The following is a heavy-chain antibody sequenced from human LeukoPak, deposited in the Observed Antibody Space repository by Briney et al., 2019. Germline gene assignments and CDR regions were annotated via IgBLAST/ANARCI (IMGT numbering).Heavy chain of an antibody. D-gene: IGHD1-26*01. V-gene: IGHV1-18*01. CDR1: GYTFTYYV. CDR3: ARGEKPYDY. J-gene: IGHJ4*02. Sequence: PGASVTVSCKTSGYTFTYYVISWVRQAPGQGLEWMGWINAYNGNTNDAQKFQGRVTITTDTSTSTAYMELRSLRSDDTAVYYCARGEKPYDYWGQGTLVSVSS. CDR2: INAYNGNT.